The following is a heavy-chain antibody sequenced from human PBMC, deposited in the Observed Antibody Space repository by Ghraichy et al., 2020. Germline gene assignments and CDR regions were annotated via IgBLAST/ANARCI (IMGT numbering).Heavy chain of an antibody. V-gene: IGHV4-31*03. CDR2: IYYSGNS. Sequence: SQTLSLTCTVSGFSIGSGSYYWGWIRQHPGKGLEWIAYIYYSGNSYYNPSLKSRVIISVDTSKNQFSLEVNSVTAADTAVYYCARSEGDSSGFLLWGQGTQVTVSS. CDR1: GFSIGSGSYY. D-gene: IGHD3-22*01. CDR3: ARSEGDSSGFLL. J-gene: IGHJ4*02.